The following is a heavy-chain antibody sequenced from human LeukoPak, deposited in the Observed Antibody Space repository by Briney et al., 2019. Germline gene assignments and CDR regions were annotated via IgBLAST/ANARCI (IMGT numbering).Heavy chain of an antibody. J-gene: IGHJ3*02. CDR1: GFTVSSNY. D-gene: IGHD6-13*01. V-gene: IGHV3-66*01. CDR3: ARDAYSSSWYGGAFDI. Sequence: PGGSLRLSCAASGFTVSSNYMSWVRQAPGKGPEWVSVIYSGGSTYYADSVKGRFTISRDNSKNTLYLQMNSLRAEDTAVYYCARDAYSSSWYGGAFDIWGQGTLVTVSS. CDR2: IYSGGST.